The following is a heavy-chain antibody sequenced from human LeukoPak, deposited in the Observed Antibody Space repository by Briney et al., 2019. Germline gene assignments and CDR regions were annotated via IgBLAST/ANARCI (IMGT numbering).Heavy chain of an antibody. CDR1: GFTFSNYS. CDR2: VRSTSSTI. V-gene: IGHV3-48*01. Sequence: GGSLRLSCVASGFTFSNYSMNWVRQAPGKGLGWVSYVRSTSSTIYYADSVKGRFTISRDNAKNSLYLQMNSLRAEDTAVYYCARAPKGGVQAYWGQGTLVTVSS. J-gene: IGHJ4*02. CDR3: ARAPKGGVQAY. D-gene: IGHD3-16*01.